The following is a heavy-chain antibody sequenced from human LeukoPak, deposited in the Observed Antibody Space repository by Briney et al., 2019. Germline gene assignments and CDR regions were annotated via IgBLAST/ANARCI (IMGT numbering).Heavy chain of an antibody. CDR1: GGSFSGYY. CDR3: ARGKKHYYYYMDV. V-gene: IGHV4-34*01. J-gene: IGHJ6*03. CDR2: INHSGST. Sequence: SETLSLTRAVYGGSFSGYYWSWIRQPPGKGLEWIGEINHSGSTNYNPSLKSRVTISVDTSKNQFSLKLSSVTAADTAVYYCARGKKHYYYYMDVWGKGTTVTVSS.